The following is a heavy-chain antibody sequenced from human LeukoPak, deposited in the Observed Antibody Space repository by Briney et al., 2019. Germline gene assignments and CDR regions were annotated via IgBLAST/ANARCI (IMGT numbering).Heavy chain of an antibody. D-gene: IGHD2-2*01. Sequence: PGGSLRLSCAASGFTFSNFAMNWVRQAPGKGLEWVSAVGSLGGSTYYADSVKGRFTISRHNSKNTLFLQMNSLRAEDTAVYYCAKAQTVPASYNYFDYWGQGTLVTVSS. CDR2: VGSLGGST. V-gene: IGHV3-23*01. J-gene: IGHJ4*02. CDR3: AKAQTVPASYNYFDY. CDR1: GFTFSNFA.